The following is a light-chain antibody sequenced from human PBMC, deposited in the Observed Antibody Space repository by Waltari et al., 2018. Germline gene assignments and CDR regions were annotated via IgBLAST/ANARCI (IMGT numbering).Light chain of an antibody. J-gene: IGLJ3*02. CDR3: LLYDGSDQV. CDR2: STT. CDR1: SGAVTSGNY. Sequence: QTVVTQEPSLTVSPGGAVTLTCASSSGAVTSGNYTNWIQQKPGQVPRSLIHSTTNRHSWTPVRFSGSLLGGKAALTLSGVQPEDEAEYYCLLYDGSDQVFGGGTKLTVL. V-gene: IGLV7-43*01.